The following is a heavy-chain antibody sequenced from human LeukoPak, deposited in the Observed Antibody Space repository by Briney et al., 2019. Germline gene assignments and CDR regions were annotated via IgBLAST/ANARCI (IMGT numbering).Heavy chain of an antibody. V-gene: IGHV3-23*01. CDR3: AKGLYYYDSSGYHPRGAFDI. D-gene: IGHD3-22*01. J-gene: IGHJ3*02. Sequence: GGSLRLSCAASGFTFSSYAMSWARQAPGKGLEWVSAISGSGGSTYYADSVKGRFTISRDNSKNTLYLQMNSLRAEDTAVYYCAKGLYYYDSSGYHPRGAFDIWGQGTMVTVSS. CDR2: ISGSGGST. CDR1: GFTFSSYA.